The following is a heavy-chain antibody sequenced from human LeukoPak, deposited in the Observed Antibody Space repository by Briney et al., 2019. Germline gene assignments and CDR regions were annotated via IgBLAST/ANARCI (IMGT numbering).Heavy chain of an antibody. V-gene: IGHV3-30*04. CDR3: AKEDGDDTDY. D-gene: IGHD4-17*01. J-gene: IGHJ4*02. CDR1: GFTFSSYA. Sequence: GGSLRLSCAASGFTFSSYAMHWVRQAPGKGLEWVAVISYDGSNKYYADSVKGRFTISRDNPKNTLYLQMNSLRAEDTAVYYCAKEDGDDTDYWGQGTLVTVSS. CDR2: ISYDGSNK.